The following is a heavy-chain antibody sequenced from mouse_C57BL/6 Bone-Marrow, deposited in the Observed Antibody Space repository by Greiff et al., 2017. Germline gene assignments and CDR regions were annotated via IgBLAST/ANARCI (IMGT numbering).Heavy chain of an antibody. J-gene: IGHJ2*01. D-gene: IGHD1-1*01. CDR3: ARENLYGYYFDY. Sequence: DVQLVASEGGLVQPGSSMKLSCTASGFTFSDYYMAWVRQVPEKGLEWVANINYDGSSTYYLDSLKSRFIISRDNAKNILYLQMSSLKSEDTATYYCARENLYGYYFDYWGQGTTLTVSS. CDR2: INYDGSST. CDR1: GFTFSDYY. V-gene: IGHV5-16*01.